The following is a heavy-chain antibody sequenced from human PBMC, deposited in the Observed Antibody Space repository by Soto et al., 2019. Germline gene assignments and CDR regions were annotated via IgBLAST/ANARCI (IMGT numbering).Heavy chain of an antibody. Sequence: QVQLVESGGGLVKPGGSLRLSCAASGFTFSDYYMSWIRQAPGKGLEWVSYISSSGSTIYYADSVKGRFTISRDNAKNSLYLQMNSLRAEDTAVYYCARERGSDDYGDYWAPLMGYMDVWGKGTTVTVSS. D-gene: IGHD4-17*01. CDR2: ISSSGSTI. CDR1: GFTFSDYY. J-gene: IGHJ6*03. V-gene: IGHV3-11*01. CDR3: ARERGSDDYGDYWAPLMGYMDV.